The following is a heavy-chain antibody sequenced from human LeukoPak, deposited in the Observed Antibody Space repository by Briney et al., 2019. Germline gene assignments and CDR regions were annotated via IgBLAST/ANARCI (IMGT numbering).Heavy chain of an antibody. V-gene: IGHV1-2*04. CDR2: INPNSGGT. Sequence: ASVKVSCKASGYTFTSYGISWVRQAPGQGLEWMGWINPNSGGTNYAQKFQGWVTMTRDTSISTAYMELSRLRSDDTAVCYCARDSGSYSSGWYAPANYYYGMDVWGQGTTVTVSS. CDR1: GYTFTSYG. J-gene: IGHJ6*02. D-gene: IGHD6-19*01. CDR3: ARDSGSYSSGWYAPANYYYGMDV.